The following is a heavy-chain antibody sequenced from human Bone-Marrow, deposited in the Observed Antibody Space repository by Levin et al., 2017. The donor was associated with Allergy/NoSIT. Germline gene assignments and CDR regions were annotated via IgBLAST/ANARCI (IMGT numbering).Heavy chain of an antibody. CDR2: INPSGGST. Sequence: PEASVKVSCKASGYTFTSYYMHWVRQAPGQGLEWMGIINPSGGSTSYAQKFQGRVTMTRDTSTSTVYMELSSLRSEDTAVYYCARDLGDLRITMVPRPWFNPWGQGTLVTVSS. J-gene: IGHJ5*02. CDR3: ARDLGDLRITMVPRPWFNP. V-gene: IGHV1-46*03. D-gene: IGHD3-10*01. CDR1: GYTFTSYY.